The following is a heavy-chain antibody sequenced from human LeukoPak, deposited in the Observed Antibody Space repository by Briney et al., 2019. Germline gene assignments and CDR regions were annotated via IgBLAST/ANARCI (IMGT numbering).Heavy chain of an antibody. J-gene: IGHJ4*02. V-gene: IGHV3-48*03. D-gene: IGHD2-2*01. CDR3: ARKYCSSISCLFDY. CDR2: ISSSGSAI. Sequence: GGSLRLSCAASGFTFSSYEMNWVRHAPGQGLGWVSYISSSGSAIYYADSVKGRFTTSRDNAKNSLYLQMNSLRAEDTAVYYCARKYCSSISCLFDYWGQGTLVTVSS. CDR1: GFTFSSYE.